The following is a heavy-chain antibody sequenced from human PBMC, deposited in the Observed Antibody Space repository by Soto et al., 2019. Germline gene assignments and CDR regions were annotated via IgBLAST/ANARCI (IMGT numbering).Heavy chain of an antibody. CDR2: ISYDGSNK. CDR3: AKDSSSWAYYYYYGMDV. CDR1: GFTFSSYG. J-gene: IGHJ6*02. Sequence: GGSLRLSCAASGFTFSSYGMHWVRQAPGKGLEWVAVISYDGSNKYYADSVKGRFTISRDNSKNTLYLQMNSLRAEDTAVYYCAKDSSSWAYYYYYGMDVWGQGTTVTVSS. D-gene: IGHD6-13*01. V-gene: IGHV3-30*18.